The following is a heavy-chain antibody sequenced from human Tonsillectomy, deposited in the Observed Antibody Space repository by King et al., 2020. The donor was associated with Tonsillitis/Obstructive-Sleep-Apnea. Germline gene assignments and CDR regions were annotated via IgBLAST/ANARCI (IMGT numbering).Heavy chain of an antibody. CDR3: ARIWRGYSGYDPDYFDY. Sequence: VQLVQSGAEVKKPGASVTVSCQASGYTFSGYAMHWVRQAPGQRLEWMGCINAGNGHTKNSQNLQGRITITRDTSASTAYMELSSLRSEDTAVYYCARIWRGYSGYDPDYFDYWGQGTLVTVSS. J-gene: IGHJ4*02. CDR1: GYTFSGYA. V-gene: IGHV1-3*01. CDR2: INAGNGHT. D-gene: IGHD5-12*01.